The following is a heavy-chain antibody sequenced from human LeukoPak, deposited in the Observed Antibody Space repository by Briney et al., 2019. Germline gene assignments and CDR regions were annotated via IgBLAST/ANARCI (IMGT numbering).Heavy chain of an antibody. V-gene: IGHV3-30*18. Sequence: GGSLRLSCAASGFSFSSYGMHWVRQAPGKGLEWVAVISYDGSNKYYADSVKGRFTISRDNSKNTLYLQMNSLRAEDTAVYYCAKERQLCCYDWGQGTLVTVSS. D-gene: IGHD5-18*01. CDR2: ISYDGSNK. CDR1: GFSFSSYG. CDR3: AKERQLCCYD. J-gene: IGHJ4*02.